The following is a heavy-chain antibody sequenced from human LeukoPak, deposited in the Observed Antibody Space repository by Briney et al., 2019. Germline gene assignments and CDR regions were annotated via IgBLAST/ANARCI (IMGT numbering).Heavy chain of an antibody. CDR2: INHSGST. J-gene: IGHJ5*02. CDR3: VGFRRRWSGYST. V-gene: IGHV4-34*01. D-gene: IGHD3-3*01. CDR1: GGSFSGYY. Sequence: SETLSLTCAVYGGSFSGYYWSWIRQPPGKGLEWIGEINHSGSTNYNPSLKSRVTISVDTSKNQFSLKLSSVTAADTAVYYCVGFRRRWSGYSTWGQGTLVTVSS.